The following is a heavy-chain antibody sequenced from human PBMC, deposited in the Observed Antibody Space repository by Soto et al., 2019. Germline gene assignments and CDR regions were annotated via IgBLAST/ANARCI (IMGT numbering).Heavy chain of an antibody. CDR2: ISAYNGNT. V-gene: IGHV1-18*04. J-gene: IGHJ6*03. Sequence: QVQLVQSGAEVKKPGASVQVSCKASGYTFTSYGISWVRQAPGQGIEWMGWISAYNGNTNYAQKLQGRVTLTTDASTSTACIELRILRPDDTSVYYCASGGRGWGPVDVSGRGSTTTVSS. CDR3: ASGGRGWGPVDV. CDR1: GYTFTSYG. D-gene: IGHD2-15*01.